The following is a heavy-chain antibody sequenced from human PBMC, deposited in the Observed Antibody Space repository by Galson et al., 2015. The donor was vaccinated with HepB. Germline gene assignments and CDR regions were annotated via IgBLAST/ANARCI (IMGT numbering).Heavy chain of an antibody. J-gene: IGHJ6*02. CDR1: TFIFTTYS. V-gene: IGHV3-48*04. CDR2: ISSTGTTI. D-gene: IGHD3-3*01. Sequence: SLRLSCAASTFIFTTYSMNWVRQAPGKGLEWVSYISSTGTTIYYADSVKGRFTISRDNAKNSLYLQMNSLRAEDTAVYYCARAVGGRDFWSGYLYYYYGMDVWGQGTTVTVSS. CDR3: ARAVGGRDFWSGYLYYYYGMDV.